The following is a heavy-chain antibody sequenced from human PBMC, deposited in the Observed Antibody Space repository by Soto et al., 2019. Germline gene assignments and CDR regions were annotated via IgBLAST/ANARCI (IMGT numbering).Heavy chain of an antibody. D-gene: IGHD3-22*01. Sequence: SVKVSCKASGGTFSSYAISWVRQAPGQGLEWMGGIIPIFGTADYAQKFQGRVTITADKSTSTAYMELSSLRSEDTAVYYCARGPPYYYDSSASGGAFDIWGQGTMVTVSS. CDR2: IIPIFGTA. CDR3: ARGPPYYYDSSASGGAFDI. V-gene: IGHV1-69*06. CDR1: GGTFSSYA. J-gene: IGHJ3*02.